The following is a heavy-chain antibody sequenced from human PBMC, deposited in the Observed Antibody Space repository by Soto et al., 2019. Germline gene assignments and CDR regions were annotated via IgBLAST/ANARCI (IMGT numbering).Heavy chain of an antibody. D-gene: IGHD3-22*01. V-gene: IGHV3-23*01. J-gene: IGHJ4*02. CDR3: ATMRGFFEF. Sequence: XESLSLSCAATSAFRFSSYSMSWVRQTPGKGLEWVSAITGSGDKTYYADSVEGRFTISRDNSKDTHYLQMSSLRAEDTAIYYCATMRGFFEFWGQGTLVTVSS. CDR2: ITGSGDKT. CDR1: AFRFSSYS.